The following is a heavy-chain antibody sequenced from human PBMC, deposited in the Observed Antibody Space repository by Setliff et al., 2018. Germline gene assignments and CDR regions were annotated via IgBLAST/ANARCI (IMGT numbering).Heavy chain of an antibody. D-gene: IGHD6-19*01. CDR3: VRVKAEAYRDDFYFYMDV. CDR2: INSDGSSI. J-gene: IGHJ6*03. CDR1: GFTFSSPW. Sequence: GESLKISCAGSGFTFSSPWMYLVRQAPGKGLVWVSRINSDGSSITYADSVKGRFTISRDNAKNTLYLQMNSLRAEDTAVYYCVRVKAEAYRDDFYFYMDVWGKGTTVTVSS. V-gene: IGHV3-74*01.